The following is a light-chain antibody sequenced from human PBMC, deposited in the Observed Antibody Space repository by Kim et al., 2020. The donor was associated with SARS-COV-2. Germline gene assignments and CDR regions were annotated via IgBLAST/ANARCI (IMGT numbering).Light chain of an antibody. CDR3: QTWDTTYV. CDR2: HDT. Sequence: VDVSQGQTASITWYGVELAGKYTSWYQKKPGQSPVLVIYHDTKRPSGIPERFSGSSAGDTATLTISETQAMDEADYYCQTWDTTYVFGTGTKVTVL. V-gene: IGLV3-1*01. CDR1: ELAGKY. J-gene: IGLJ1*01.